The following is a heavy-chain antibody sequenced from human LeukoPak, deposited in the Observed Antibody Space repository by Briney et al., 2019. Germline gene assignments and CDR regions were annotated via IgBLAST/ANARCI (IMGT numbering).Heavy chain of an antibody. Sequence: GGSLRLSCAASGFTFSSYAMHWVRQAPGKGLEWVAVISYDGSNKYYADSVKGRFTISRDNSKNTLYLQMNSLRAEDTAVYYCARGPYYDILTGYGYPFDYWGQGTLVTVSS. CDR2: ISYDGSNK. V-gene: IGHV3-30*14. D-gene: IGHD3-9*01. J-gene: IGHJ4*02. CDR1: GFTFSSYA. CDR3: ARGPYYDILTGYGYPFDY.